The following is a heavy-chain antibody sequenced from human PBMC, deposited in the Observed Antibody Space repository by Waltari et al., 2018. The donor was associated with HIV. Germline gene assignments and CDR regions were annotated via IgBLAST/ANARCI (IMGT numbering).Heavy chain of an antibody. J-gene: IGHJ4*02. Sequence: EVQLVASGGGWVQPGGSLRLPCVASGFTFSSHNMNWVRQAPGKGLEWISYITSSGYTIYYADSVEGRFTVSRDNAKNSLYLQMNSLRAEDTAVYYCARTTHGIDFWGQGTLVTVSS. D-gene: IGHD1-1*01. CDR2: ITSSGYTI. V-gene: IGHV3-48*04. CDR1: GFTFSSHN. CDR3: ARTTHGIDF.